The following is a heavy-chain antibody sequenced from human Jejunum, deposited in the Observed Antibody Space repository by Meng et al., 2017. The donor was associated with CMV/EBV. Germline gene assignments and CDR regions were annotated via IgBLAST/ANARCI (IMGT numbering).Heavy chain of an antibody. V-gene: IGHV4-31*02. CDR3: ARGDYSASGNYYTGVYSFDY. CDR2: IYYTGTT. Sequence: TGGFYWTWIRQYPGKGLEWIGYIYYTGTTFYNPSLQSRVTISIDTSKNHFSLSLSSVTAADTAVYYCARGDYSASGNYYTGVYSFDYWGQGTLVTVSS. CDR1: TGGFY. D-gene: IGHD3-10*01. J-gene: IGHJ4*02.